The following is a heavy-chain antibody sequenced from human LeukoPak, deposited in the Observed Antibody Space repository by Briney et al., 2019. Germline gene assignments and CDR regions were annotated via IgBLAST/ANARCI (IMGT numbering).Heavy chain of an antibody. V-gene: IGHV3-23*01. CDR3: AREASSSGWRYLDY. J-gene: IGHJ4*02. CDR1: GFTFSSYA. Sequence: PGGSLRLSCAASGFTFSSYAMSWVRQAPGKGLEWVSTISGSGGSTDYADSVKGRFTISRDNSKNTLSLQMNSLRAEDTAVYYCAREASSSGWRYLDYWGQGTLVTVSS. CDR2: ISGSGGST. D-gene: IGHD6-19*01.